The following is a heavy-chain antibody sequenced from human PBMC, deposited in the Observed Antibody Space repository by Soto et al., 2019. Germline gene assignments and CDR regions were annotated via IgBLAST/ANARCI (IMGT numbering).Heavy chain of an antibody. D-gene: IGHD3-22*01. CDR1: GFTFSGSA. CDR3: TRNLHQIFYDSSSYGFGHY. V-gene: IGHV3-73*02. J-gene: IGHJ4*02. Sequence: EVQLVESGGGLVQPGGSLRLSCAASGFTFSGSAMHWVRQASGKGLEWVVRIRGKANSYATAYAASVKGRFTISRDDSKNTPYLQMNSLKTEDTAVYYCTRNLHQIFYDSSSYGFGHYWGQGTPVTVSS. CDR2: IRGKANSYAT.